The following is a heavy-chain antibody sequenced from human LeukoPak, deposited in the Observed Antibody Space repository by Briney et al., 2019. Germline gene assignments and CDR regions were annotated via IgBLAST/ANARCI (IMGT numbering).Heavy chain of an antibody. CDR3: ARVKTGYSSGWYFDY. J-gene: IGHJ4*02. CDR1: GGSISSGGYY. D-gene: IGHD6-19*01. V-gene: IGHV4-31*03. Sequence: SETLSLTCTVSGGSISSGGYYWSWIRQHPGKGLEWIGYIYYSGSTYYNPSLKSRVTISVDTSKNQFSLKLSSVTAADTAVYYCARVKTGYSSGWYFDYWGQGTLVTVSS. CDR2: IYYSGST.